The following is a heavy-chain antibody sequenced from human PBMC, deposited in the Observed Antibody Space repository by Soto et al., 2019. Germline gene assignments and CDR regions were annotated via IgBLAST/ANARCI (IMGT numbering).Heavy chain of an antibody. CDR1: GFTFSSYG. CDR3: ARVFGDLGLYFDY. V-gene: IGHV3-33*01. J-gene: IGHJ4*02. CDR2: IWYDGSNK. Sequence: QVQLVESGGGVVQPGRSLRLSCAASGFTFSSYGMHWVRQAPGKGLEWVAVIWYDGSNKYYADSVKGRFTISRDNSKNTLYLQMNSLRAEDTAVYYCARVFGDLGLYFDYWGQGTLVTVSS. D-gene: IGHD2-21*01.